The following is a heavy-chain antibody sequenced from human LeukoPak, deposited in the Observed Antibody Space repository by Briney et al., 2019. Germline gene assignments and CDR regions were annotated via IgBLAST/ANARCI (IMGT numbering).Heavy chain of an antibody. V-gene: IGHV3-21*01. D-gene: IGHD2-2*01. CDR3: PRLAPAATPDY. J-gene: IGHJ4*01. Sequence: PGGSLRLSCAASGFTFSSYSMNWVRQAPGKGLEWVSSISSSSSYIYYADSVKGRFAISRDNAKNSLYLQMNSLRAEDTAVYYCPRLAPAATPDYCAHGTLVTVYS. CDR1: GFTFSSYS. CDR2: ISSSSSYI.